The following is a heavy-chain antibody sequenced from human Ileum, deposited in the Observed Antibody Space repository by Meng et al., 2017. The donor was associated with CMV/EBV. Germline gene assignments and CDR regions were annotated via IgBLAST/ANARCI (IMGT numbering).Heavy chain of an antibody. CDR3: ARDPGYYYDSSGYYFGQYNWFDP. V-gene: IGHV1-69*08. Sequence: YTISRVRQAPGQELEWIGRIIPILGRANDAQKFQGRDTITADKSTSTAYMELSSLRSEDTAVYYCARDPGYYYDSSGYYFGQYNWFDPWGQGTLVTVSS. J-gene: IGHJ5*02. D-gene: IGHD3-22*01. CDR1: YT. CDR2: IIPILGRA.